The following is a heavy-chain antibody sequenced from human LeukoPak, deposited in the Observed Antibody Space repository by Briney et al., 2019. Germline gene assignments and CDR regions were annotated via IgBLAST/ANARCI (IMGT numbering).Heavy chain of an antibody. J-gene: IGHJ5*02. CDR3: ARGQYDFWSGYDVNWFDP. V-gene: IGHV4-61*02. D-gene: IGHD3-3*01. CDR2: TYPSGST. CDR1: GGSIRTGLFY. Sequence: SETLSLTCSVSGGSIRTGLFYWNWIRQPAGKGLEWIGRTYPSGSTNYNPSLKSRVTISVDTSKNHFSLQLSSVTAADTALYYCARGQYDFWSGYDVNWFDPWGQGTLVTVSS.